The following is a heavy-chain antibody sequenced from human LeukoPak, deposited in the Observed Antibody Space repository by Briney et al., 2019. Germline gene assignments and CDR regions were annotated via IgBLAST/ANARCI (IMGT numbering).Heavy chain of an antibody. V-gene: IGHV4-39*07. CDR2: IYYSGST. D-gene: IGHD6-13*01. Sequence: SETLSLTCTVSGGSISSSSYYWGWIRQPPGKGLEWIGNIYYSGSTYYNPSLKSRVTISVDTSKNQFSLKLSSVTAADTAVYYCARDPGIAAAGRFGPWGQGTLVTVSS. CDR1: GGSISSSSYY. J-gene: IGHJ5*02. CDR3: ARDPGIAAAGRFGP.